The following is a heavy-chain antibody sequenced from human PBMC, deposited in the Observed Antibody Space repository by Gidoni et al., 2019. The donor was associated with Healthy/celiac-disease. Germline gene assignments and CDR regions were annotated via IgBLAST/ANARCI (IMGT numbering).Heavy chain of an antibody. D-gene: IGHD3-22*01. CDR1: GGSLSSSSYY. Sequence: LQLQESGPGLVQPSETLSLTCTVSGGSLSSSSYYWGWIRQPPGKGLEWIGSIYYSGSTYYNPSLKSRVTISVDTSKNQFSLKLSSVTAADTAVYYCARDGGYYYDSSGYYYSYWGQGTLVTVSS. V-gene: IGHV4-39*07. J-gene: IGHJ4*02. CDR3: ARDGGYYYDSSGYYYSY. CDR2: IYYSGST.